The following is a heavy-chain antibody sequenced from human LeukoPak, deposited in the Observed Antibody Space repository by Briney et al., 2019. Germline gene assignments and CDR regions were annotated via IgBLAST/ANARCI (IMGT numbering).Heavy chain of an antibody. V-gene: IGHV3-9*01. D-gene: IGHD3-22*01. Sequence: DSVKGRFTISRDNSKNSLYLQMNSLRAEDTALYYCAKDTEAGLLLFFDYWGQGTLVTVSS. J-gene: IGHJ4*02. CDR3: AKDTEAGLLLFFDY.